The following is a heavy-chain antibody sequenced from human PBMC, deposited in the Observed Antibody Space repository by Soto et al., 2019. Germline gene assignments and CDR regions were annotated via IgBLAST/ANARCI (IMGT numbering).Heavy chain of an antibody. J-gene: IGHJ6*02. CDR3: SKSLAYALYYYGLDV. CDR1: GFSFSSYG. CDR2: TSNDGSNE. Sequence: QVQLVESGGGVVQPGRSLRLSCAASGFSFSSYGMHWVRQAPGKGLEWVALTSNDGSNEYYVDPVKGRFTISRDNSKNTLYLQMNSLRAEDTAVYHCSKSLAYALYYYGLDVWGQGTTVTVSS. D-gene: IGHD3-16*02. V-gene: IGHV3-30*18.